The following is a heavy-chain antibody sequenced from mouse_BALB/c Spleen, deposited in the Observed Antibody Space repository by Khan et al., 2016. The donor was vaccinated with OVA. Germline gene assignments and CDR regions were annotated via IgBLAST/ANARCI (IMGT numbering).Heavy chain of an antibody. CDR2: IWGGGGT. Sequence: QVQLKQSGPGLVAPSQSLSITCTVSGFSLSRYNIHWVRQPPGKGLEWLGMIWGGGGTDYNSTLKSRLSISKVNSKSQVFLKMNSLQTVDTAMYYCARAYYRYDGYYAMDYWGQGTSVTVSS. J-gene: IGHJ4*01. D-gene: IGHD2-14*01. CDR3: ARAYYRYDGYYAMDY. V-gene: IGHV2-6-4*01. CDR1: GFSLSRYN.